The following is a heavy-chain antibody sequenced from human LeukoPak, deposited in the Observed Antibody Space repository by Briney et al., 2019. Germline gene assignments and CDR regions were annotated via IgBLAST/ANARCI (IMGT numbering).Heavy chain of an antibody. D-gene: IGHD2-15*01. J-gene: IGHJ3*02. CDR1: GGSISSHY. Sequence: PSETLSLTCTVSGGSISSHYWSWIRQPPGKGLEWIGYIYYSGSTNYNPSLKSRVTISVDTSKNQFSLKLSSVTAADTAVYYCARYVVAATPDAFDIWGQGTMVIVSS. V-gene: IGHV4-59*11. CDR3: ARYVVAATPDAFDI. CDR2: IYYSGST.